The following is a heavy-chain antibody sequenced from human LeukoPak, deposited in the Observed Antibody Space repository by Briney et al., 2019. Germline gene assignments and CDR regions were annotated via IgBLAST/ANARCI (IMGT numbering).Heavy chain of an antibody. CDR2: ISAYNGNT. CDR3: ASSHLMITFYAFDI. J-gene: IGHJ3*02. Sequence: LRASVKVSCKASGYTFTSYGISWVRQAPGQGLEWMGWISAYNGNTNYAQKLQGRVTMTTDTSTSTAYMELRSLRSDDTAVYYCASSHLMITFYAFDIWGQGTMVTVSS. CDR1: GYTFTSYG. D-gene: IGHD3-16*01. V-gene: IGHV1-18*01.